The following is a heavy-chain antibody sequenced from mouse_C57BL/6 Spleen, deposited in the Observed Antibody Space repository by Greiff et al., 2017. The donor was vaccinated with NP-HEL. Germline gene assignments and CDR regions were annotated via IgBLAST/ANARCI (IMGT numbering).Heavy chain of an antibody. J-gene: IGHJ1*03. CDR1: GFTFTDYY. Sequence: EVQLVESGGGLVQPGGSLSLSCAASGFTFTDYYMSWVRQPPGKALEWLGFIRNKANGYTTEYSASVKGRFTISRDNSQSILYLQMKALRAEDSATYYCARYYYGSSYDWYFDVWGTGTTVTVSS. D-gene: IGHD1-1*01. CDR3: ARYYYGSSYDWYFDV. V-gene: IGHV7-3*01. CDR2: IRNKANGYTT.